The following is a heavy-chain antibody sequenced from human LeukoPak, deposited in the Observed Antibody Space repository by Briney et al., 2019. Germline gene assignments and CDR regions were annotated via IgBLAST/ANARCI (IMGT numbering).Heavy chain of an antibody. Sequence: GGSLRLSCAASGFTFSDYYMSCIRLAPGKGLEWVSYISSSSSYTNYADSVKGRLTISRDNAKNSLYLQMNSLRAEDTAVYYCARGHLWFGEPILDYWGQGTLVTVSS. CDR2: ISSSSSYT. D-gene: IGHD3-10*01. V-gene: IGHV3-11*06. J-gene: IGHJ4*02. CDR1: GFTFSDYY. CDR3: ARGHLWFGEPILDY.